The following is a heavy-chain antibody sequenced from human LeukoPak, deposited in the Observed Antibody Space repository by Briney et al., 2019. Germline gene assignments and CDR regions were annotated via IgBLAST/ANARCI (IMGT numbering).Heavy chain of an antibody. CDR3: ARHSSHDSRGYYGSDWFDP. Sequence: GESLKISCKGSGYSFTSYWIGWVRQMPGKGLEWMGIIYPGDSDTRYSPSFQGQVTISADKSISTAYLQWSSLKASDTAMYYCARHSSHDSRGYYGSDWFDPWGQGTLVTVSS. J-gene: IGHJ5*02. D-gene: IGHD3-22*01. CDR2: IYPGDSDT. CDR1: GYSFTSYW. V-gene: IGHV5-51*01.